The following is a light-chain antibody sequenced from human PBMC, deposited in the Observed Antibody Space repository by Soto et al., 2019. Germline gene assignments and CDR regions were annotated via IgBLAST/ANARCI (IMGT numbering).Light chain of an antibody. CDR2: GNS. Sequence: QSVLTQPPSVSGAPGQRVTISCTGSSSNIGAGYDVHWYQQLPGTAPKLLIYGNSNRPSGVPHRCSGSKSGTSASLAITGLQAEDEADYYCQSYDSSLSGSNYVFGTGTKLTVL. V-gene: IGLV1-40*01. CDR3: QSYDSSLSGSNYV. CDR1: SSNIGAGYD. J-gene: IGLJ1*01.